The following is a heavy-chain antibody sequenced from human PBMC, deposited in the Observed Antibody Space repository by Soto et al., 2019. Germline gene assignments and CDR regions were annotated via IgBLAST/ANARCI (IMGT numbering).Heavy chain of an antibody. Sequence: SETLSLTCTVSGGSISSGGYYWGWIRQHQGKGLEWIGYIYYSGSTYYNPSLKRRVTISVDTAKNQFSLKLSSVTAADTAVYYCARLVTASGKVDYWGQGTLVTAPQ. J-gene: IGHJ4*02. CDR2: IYYSGST. V-gene: IGHV4-31*03. D-gene: IGHD5-18*01. CDR1: GGSISSGGYY. CDR3: ARLVTASGKVDY.